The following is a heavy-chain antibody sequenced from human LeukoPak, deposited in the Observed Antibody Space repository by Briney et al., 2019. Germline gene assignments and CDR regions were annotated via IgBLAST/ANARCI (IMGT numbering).Heavy chain of an antibody. CDR2: ISSSSSTI. V-gene: IGHV3-48*01. D-gene: IGHD2-21*01. CDR1: GFTLSSYS. CDR3: ARDRLRGDPDY. Sequence: GGSLRLSCAASGFTLSSYSMNWVRQAPGKGLEWVSCISSSSSTIYYADSVKGRFTISRDNAKNSLYLQMNSLRAEDTAVYYCARDRLRGDPDYWGQGTLVTVSS. J-gene: IGHJ4*02.